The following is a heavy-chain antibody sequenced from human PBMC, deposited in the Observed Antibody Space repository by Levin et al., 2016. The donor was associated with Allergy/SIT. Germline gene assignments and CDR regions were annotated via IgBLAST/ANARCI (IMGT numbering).Heavy chain of an antibody. V-gene: IGHV4-39*01. CDR2: IYYSGST. CDR3: ARPARRSSFPWFDL. CDR1: GDPISSSIYY. D-gene: IGHD6-13*01. Sequence: SETLSLTCTVSGDPISSSIYYWGWIRQPPGKGLEWIGNIYYSGSTHYNPSLESRVTISVDTSKNQFSLKVSSVTAADTAIYYCARPARRSSFPWFDLWGQGTLGHRLL. J-gene: IGHJ5*02.